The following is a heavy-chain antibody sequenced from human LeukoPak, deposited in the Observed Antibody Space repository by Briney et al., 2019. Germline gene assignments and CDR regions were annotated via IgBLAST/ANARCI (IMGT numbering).Heavy chain of an antibody. CDR2: IDSKEGST. V-gene: IGHV3-64*01. D-gene: IGHD1-7*01. J-gene: IGHJ2*01. Sequence: GGSLRLSGAASGLTLRDYGMHWVRQAPGKGLEYGSAIDSKEGSTYYANSVKGRFTISRDNSKNTLYLQMGSLRAEDMAVYYCVRNIDRTGTGWYFDLWGRGTLVTVSS. CDR3: VRNIDRTGTGWYFDL. CDR1: GLTLRDYG.